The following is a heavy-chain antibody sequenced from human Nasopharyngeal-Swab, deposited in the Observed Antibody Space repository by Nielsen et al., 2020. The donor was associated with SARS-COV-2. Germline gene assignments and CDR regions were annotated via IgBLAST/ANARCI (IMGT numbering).Heavy chain of an antibody. Sequence: SQTLSLTCAISGDSVSNNRDAWSWIRQSPSRGLEWLGRTGYRSKRNYAHATTLSGRLNVSPDTAKNHFSLHLNSVTPDDTAVYYCARIHQQLPGNVWGQVTMVIVSS. CDR1: GDSVSNNRDA. J-gene: IGHJ3*01. CDR2: TGYRSKRNY. CDR3: ARIHQQLPGNV. D-gene: IGHD6-13*01. V-gene: IGHV6-1*01.